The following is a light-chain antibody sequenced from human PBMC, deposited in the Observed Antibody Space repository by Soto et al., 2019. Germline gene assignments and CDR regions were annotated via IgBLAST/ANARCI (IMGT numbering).Light chain of an antibody. CDR2: EAS. J-gene: IGKJ5*01. V-gene: IGKV3-11*01. CDR1: RSVDSH. CDR3: QQRSNWPIT. Sequence: EVVLTQSPATLSLSPGETATLSCRASRSVDSHLAWYQHKPGQAPRLLIFEASNRATGIPDRFSGSGSGTDFTLTISSLEPEDFAVYYCQQRSNWPITFGQGTRLEIK.